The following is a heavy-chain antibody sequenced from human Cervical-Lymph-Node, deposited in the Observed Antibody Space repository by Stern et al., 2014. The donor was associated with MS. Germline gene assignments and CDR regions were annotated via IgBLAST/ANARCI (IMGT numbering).Heavy chain of an antibody. CDR1: GYTFTNYA. CDR3: ARVVGVTGVSSYTY. J-gene: IGHJ4*02. V-gene: IGHV7-4-1*02. D-gene: IGHD1-26*01. Sequence: QVQLVQSGSELKEPGASVKVSCKASGYTFTNYAINWVRQAPGQGLEWMGWIKTNAGNPTYDQGFTGRFVFSLDTSVSTAYLQISSLKAEDTAVYYCARVVGVTGVSSYTYWGQGTLVTVSS. CDR2: IKTNAGNP.